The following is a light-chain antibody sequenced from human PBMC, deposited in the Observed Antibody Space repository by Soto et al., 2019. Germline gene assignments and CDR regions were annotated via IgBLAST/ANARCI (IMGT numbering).Light chain of an antibody. CDR1: QTISTY. V-gene: IGKV1-39*01. Sequence: DLQMTQSPSSLSASVGDRVTITCRASQTISTYLSWYQETPGKAPKLLIFAASRLQSGVPSRFSGSGSGTDFTLTISSLQPEDFATYYCQQSFSLPVTFGGGTKVEIK. J-gene: IGKJ4*01. CDR2: AAS. CDR3: QQSFSLPVT.